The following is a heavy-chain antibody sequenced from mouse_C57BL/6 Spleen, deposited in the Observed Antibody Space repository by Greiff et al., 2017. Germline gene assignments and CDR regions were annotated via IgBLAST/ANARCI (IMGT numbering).Heavy chain of an antibody. D-gene: IGHD1-1*01. J-gene: IGHJ4*01. CDR3: AREVTTVVAGYAMDY. CDR1: GYTFTSYW. CDR2: IHPNSGST. Sequence: QVQLQQPGAELVKPGASVKLSCKASGYTFTSYWMHWVKQRPGQGLEWIGMIHPNSGSTNYNEKFKSKATLTVDKSSSTAYMQLSSLTSEDSAVYYCAREVTTVVAGYAMDYWGQGTSVTVSS. V-gene: IGHV1-64*01.